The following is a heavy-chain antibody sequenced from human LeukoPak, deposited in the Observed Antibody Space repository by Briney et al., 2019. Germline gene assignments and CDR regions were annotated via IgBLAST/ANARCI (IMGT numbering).Heavy chain of an antibody. D-gene: IGHD2-2*02. CDR3: ARDFVVVPAAIKFWMTGWYFDL. V-gene: IGHV4-31*03. J-gene: IGHJ2*01. CDR2: IYYTGST. Sequence: SETLSLTCTVSGGSISSGGYYWSWIRQHPGKGLEWIGYIYYTGSTYYNPSLKSRVTISVDTSKNQFSLRLSSVTAADTAMYYCARDFVVVPAAIKFWMTGWYFDLWGRGTLVTVSS. CDR1: GGSISSGGYY.